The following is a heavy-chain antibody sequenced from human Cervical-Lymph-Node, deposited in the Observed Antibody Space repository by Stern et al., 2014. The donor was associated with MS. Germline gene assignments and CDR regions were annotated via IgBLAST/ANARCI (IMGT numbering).Heavy chain of an antibody. CDR2: IYYSGSP. D-gene: IGHD1-1*01. CDR3: ARDRGTTVDP. J-gene: IGHJ5*02. CDR1: GGSISSYY. Sequence: QLQLQESGPGLVKPSETLSLTCTVSGGSISSYYWSWIRQPPGKGLEWIGYIYYSGSPNYNPSLKSRVTISVDTSKNQFSLKLSSVTAADTAVYYCARDRGTTVDPWGQGTLVTVSS. V-gene: IGHV4-59*01.